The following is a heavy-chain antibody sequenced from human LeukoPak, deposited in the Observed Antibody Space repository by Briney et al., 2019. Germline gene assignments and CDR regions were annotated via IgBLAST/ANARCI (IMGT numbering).Heavy chain of an antibody. D-gene: IGHD3-10*01. V-gene: IGHV3-43*01. J-gene: IGHJ5*02. CDR2: ISWECGST. CDR1: GINVNRHY. Sequence: PGGVLRLFCSAPGINVNRHYMALVRPAPGEGLEWVSRISWECGSTYYADSVKGRFTISRDNRKISLYLQMNSLRTEDTALYYCAKAMVRGVIINNWFDPWGQGTLVTVSS. CDR3: AKAMVRGVIINNWFDP.